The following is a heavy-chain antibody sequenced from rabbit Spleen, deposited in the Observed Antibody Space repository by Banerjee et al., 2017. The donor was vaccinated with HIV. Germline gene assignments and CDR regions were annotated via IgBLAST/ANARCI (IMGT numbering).Heavy chain of an antibody. CDR2: IGTSSGGT. J-gene: IGHJ4*01. Sequence: QEQLEESGGGLVKPEGSLTLTCTASGFDLSSDYWICWVRQGPGKGLEWIGCIGTSSGGTWYASWAKGRFTISKTSSTTVTLQMTSLTAADTATYFCARVRAYSSFDLWGPGTLVTVS. CDR3: ARVRAYSSFDL. CDR1: GFDLSSDYW. V-gene: IGHV1S45*01. D-gene: IGHD4-1*01.